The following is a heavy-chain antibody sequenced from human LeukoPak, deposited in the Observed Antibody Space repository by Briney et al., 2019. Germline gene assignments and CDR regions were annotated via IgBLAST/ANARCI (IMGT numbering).Heavy chain of an antibody. D-gene: IGHD5-12*01. CDR3: ARSYSGYHFDY. CDR2: ISSSSSYI. Sequence: GGSLRLSCAASGFTFSSYIMNWVRQAPGKGLEWVSSISSSSSYIYYADSVKGRFTISRDNAENSLYLQMNSLRAEDTAVYYCARSYSGYHFDYWGQGTLVTVSS. J-gene: IGHJ4*02. CDR1: GFTFSSYI. V-gene: IGHV3-21*01.